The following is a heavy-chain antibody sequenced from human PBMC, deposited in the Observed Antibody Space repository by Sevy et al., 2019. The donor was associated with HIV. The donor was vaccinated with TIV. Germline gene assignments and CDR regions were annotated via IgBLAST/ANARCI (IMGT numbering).Heavy chain of an antibody. CDR1: GFIFCSYA. Sequence: GGSLRLSCAASGFIFCSYAMSWVRQGPGKGLEWVSLISNSGGGTYYADSVKGRFTISRDNSKNTLYLQMNSLRAEDTAVHYCAKDLRTGYYDSSGYHAPPGEGSPSDYWGQGTLVTVSS. J-gene: IGHJ4*02. D-gene: IGHD3-22*01. CDR2: ISNSGGGT. CDR3: AKDLRTGYYDSSGYHAPPGEGSPSDY. V-gene: IGHV3-23*01.